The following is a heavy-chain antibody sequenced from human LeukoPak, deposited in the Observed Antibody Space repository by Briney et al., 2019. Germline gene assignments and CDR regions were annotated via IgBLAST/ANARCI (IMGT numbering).Heavy chain of an antibody. CDR1: GYTFTSYY. CDR2: INPSGGST. Sequence: GASVKVSCKASGYTFTSYYMHWVRQAPGQGLEWMGIINPSGGSTSYAQKFQGRVTMTRDTSTSTVYMELSSLRSEDTAVYYCARGVITIFGVASLGYYMDVWGKGTTVTVSS. CDR3: ARGVITIFGVASLGYYMDV. V-gene: IGHV1-46*01. D-gene: IGHD3-3*01. J-gene: IGHJ6*03.